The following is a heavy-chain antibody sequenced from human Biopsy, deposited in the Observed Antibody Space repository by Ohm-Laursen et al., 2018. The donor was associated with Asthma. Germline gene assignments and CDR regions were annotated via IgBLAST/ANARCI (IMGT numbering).Heavy chain of an antibody. V-gene: IGHV1-24*01. CDR2: HDHEEGGT. CDR1: GYSLTDLS. J-gene: IGHJ4*02. CDR3: ASDFPKDYVRYNFQF. D-gene: IGHD4-17*01. Sequence: ASVKVSCKISGYSLTDLSMHWVRQAPGQGLEWMGGHDHEEGGTVNAWRFQGRVTMTGDTSTDTAHMELSSLSSDDTAVYYCASDFPKDYVRYNFQFWGQGTLVTVSS.